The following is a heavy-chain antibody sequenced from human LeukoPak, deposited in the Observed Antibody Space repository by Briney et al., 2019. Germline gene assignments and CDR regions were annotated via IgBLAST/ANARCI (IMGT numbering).Heavy chain of an antibody. J-gene: IGHJ6*03. CDR3: AKDPNCSSTSCYTRYYYYYMDG. CDR1: GFTFSSYG. D-gene: IGHD2-2*02. CDR2: IRYDGSNK. V-gene: IGHV3-30*02. Sequence: PGGSLRLSCAASGFTFSSYGMHWVRQAPGKGLEWVAFIRYDGSNKYYADSVKGRFTISRDNSKNTLYLQMNSLRAEDTAVYYCAKDPNCSSTSCYTRYYYYYMDGWGKGTTVTVSS.